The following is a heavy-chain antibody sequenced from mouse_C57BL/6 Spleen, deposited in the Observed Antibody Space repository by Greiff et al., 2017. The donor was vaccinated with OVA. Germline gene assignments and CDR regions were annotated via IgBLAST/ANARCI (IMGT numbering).Heavy chain of an antibody. V-gene: IGHV1-82*01. D-gene: IGHD2-4*01. CDR2: IYPGDGDT. J-gene: IGHJ2*01. CDR1: GYAFSSSW. CDR3: ARGDYDDY. Sequence: VKLQESGPELVKPGASVKISCKASGYAFSSSWMNRVKQRPGKGLEWIGRIYPGDGDTNYNGKFKGKATLTADKSSSTAYMQLSSLTSEDSAVYFCARGDYDDYWGQGTTLTVSS.